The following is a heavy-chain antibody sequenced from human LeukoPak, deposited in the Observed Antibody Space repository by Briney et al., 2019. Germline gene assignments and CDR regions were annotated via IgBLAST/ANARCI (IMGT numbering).Heavy chain of an antibody. Sequence: QPGGSLRLSCVASGFSFSDHGMHWVRQAPGKGLEWVAVISYDGSNKYYADSMKGRFTISRDNAKNTLYLQMNSLRAEDTAVYYCARVGTTSNFYYYYGMDVWGQGTTVTVSS. CDR1: GFSFSDHG. J-gene: IGHJ6*02. V-gene: IGHV3-30*03. D-gene: IGHD2/OR15-2a*01. CDR2: ISYDGSNK. CDR3: ARVGTTSNFYYYYGMDV.